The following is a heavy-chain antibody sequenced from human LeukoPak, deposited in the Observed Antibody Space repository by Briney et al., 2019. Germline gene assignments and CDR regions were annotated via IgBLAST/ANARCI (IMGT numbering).Heavy chain of an antibody. CDR1: GFTFSSYG. Sequence: GGSLRLSCAASGFTFSSYGMHWVRQAPGKGLEWVAFIRYDGGNKYYADSVKGRFTISRDNSKNTLFVQMNSLRAEDTAVYYCASSVDIVATMAPLRFDPWGQGTLVTVSS. J-gene: IGHJ5*02. V-gene: IGHV3-30*02. D-gene: IGHD5-12*01. CDR2: IRYDGGNK. CDR3: ASSVDIVATMAPLRFDP.